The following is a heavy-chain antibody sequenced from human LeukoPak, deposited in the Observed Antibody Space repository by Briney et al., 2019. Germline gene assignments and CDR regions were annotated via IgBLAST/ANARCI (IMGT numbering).Heavy chain of an antibody. D-gene: IGHD6-13*01. CDR1: GFTFDDYA. J-gene: IGHJ6*02. CDR2: ISWNSGSI. Sequence: GGSLRLSCAASGFTFDDYAMHWVRQAPGKGLEWVSGISWNSGSIGYADSVKGRFTISRDNAKNSLYLQMNSLRAEDTALYYCAKDAYSSSPPSSYGMDVWGRGTTVTVSS. CDR3: AKDAYSSSPPSSYGMDV. V-gene: IGHV3-9*01.